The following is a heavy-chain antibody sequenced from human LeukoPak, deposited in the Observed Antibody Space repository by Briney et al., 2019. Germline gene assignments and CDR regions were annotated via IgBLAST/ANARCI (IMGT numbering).Heavy chain of an antibody. Sequence: SETLSLPCTVSGDSISSSLYFWGWIRQPPGKGLEWIGSIYYSGSTYYNPSLKSRVTISVDTSKNQFSLKLSSVTAADTAVYYCARHIDDFYIWGQGTMVTVSS. CDR1: GDSISSSLYF. CDR3: ARHIDDFYI. CDR2: IYYSGST. J-gene: IGHJ3*02. V-gene: IGHV4-39*01.